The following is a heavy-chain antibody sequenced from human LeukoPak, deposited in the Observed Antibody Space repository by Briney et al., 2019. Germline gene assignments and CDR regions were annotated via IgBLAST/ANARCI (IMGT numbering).Heavy chain of an antibody. Sequence: GGSLRLSCAASGLTFSNYWMHWVRQAPGEGLVWVSHFKTDGSTTTYADSVKGRSTISRDNAKNTLFLQMSSLTAEDTAVYYCARGGYCSGGSCYGTDYGMDVWGQGTTVTVSS. V-gene: IGHV3-74*01. CDR1: GLTFSNYW. CDR2: FKTDGSTT. CDR3: ARGGYCSGGSCYGTDYGMDV. D-gene: IGHD2-15*01. J-gene: IGHJ6*02.